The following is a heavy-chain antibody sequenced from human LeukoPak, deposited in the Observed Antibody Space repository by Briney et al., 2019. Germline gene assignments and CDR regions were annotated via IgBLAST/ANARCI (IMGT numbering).Heavy chain of an antibody. CDR2: IRSKAYGGTT. CDR3: TRSTAEAGFHY. CDR1: GFTFGDCA. V-gene: IGHV3-49*03. D-gene: IGHD6-19*01. J-gene: IGHJ4*02. Sequence: QPGRSLRLSCTASGFTFGDCAMSWFRQAPGKGLEWVGFIRSKAYGGTTEYAASVKGRFTISRDDSKSIAYLQMNSLKTEDTAVYYCTRSTAEAGFHYWGQGTLVTVSS.